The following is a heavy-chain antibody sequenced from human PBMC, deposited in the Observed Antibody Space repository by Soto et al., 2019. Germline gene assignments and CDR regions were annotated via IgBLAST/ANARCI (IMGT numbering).Heavy chain of an antibody. CDR3: AREEAMTGWGKYYFAIDV. Sequence: SQTLSLTCAISGDSVSSNSAAWNWIRQSPSRGLEWLGRTYYRSKWYNEYAVFVKSRIIINPDTSKNQFSLQLNSVTPEDTAVYYCAREEAMTGWGKYYFAIDVWGQGTTVTVSS. CDR2: TYYRSKWYN. V-gene: IGHV6-1*01. CDR1: GDSVSSNSAA. J-gene: IGHJ6*02. D-gene: IGHD3-9*01.